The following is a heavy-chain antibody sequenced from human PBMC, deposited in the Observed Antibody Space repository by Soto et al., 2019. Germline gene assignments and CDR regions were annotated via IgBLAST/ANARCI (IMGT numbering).Heavy chain of an antibody. CDR3: ARMHRRCNGGICPYPLDY. V-gene: IGHV1-2*02. D-gene: IGHD2-15*01. CDR1: GYAFTDYY. CDR2: INPNSGDT. Sequence: ASVKVSCKASGYAFTDYYIHWVRQAPGQGLEWMGWINPNSGDTNSAQKFQGRVTMTRDTSFSTAYMELSRLQSDDAAVYFCARMHRRCNGGICPYPLDYWGQGTLVTVSS. J-gene: IGHJ4*02.